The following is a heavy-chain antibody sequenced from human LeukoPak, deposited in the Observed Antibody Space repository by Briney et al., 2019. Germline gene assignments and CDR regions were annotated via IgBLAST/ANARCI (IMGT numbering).Heavy chain of an antibody. V-gene: IGHV3-23*01. D-gene: IGHD2-2*01. CDR3: AKVREDIVVEPGCDY. CDR1: GFTFSSYA. CDR2: ISGSGGGT. J-gene: IGHJ4*02. Sequence: PGGSLRLSCAASGFTFSSYAMSWVRQAPGKGLEWVSLISGSGGGTYYADSVKGRFSISRDNWKNTLYLQMNSLRAEDTAVYFCAKVREDIVVEPGCDYWGQGTLVTVSS.